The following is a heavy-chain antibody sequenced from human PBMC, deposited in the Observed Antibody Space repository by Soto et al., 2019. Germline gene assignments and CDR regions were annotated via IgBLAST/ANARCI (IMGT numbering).Heavy chain of an antibody. CDR3: ARVGRGFCSSARCYTDGLDL. CDR1: GFTFSLYR. V-gene: IGHV3-48*02. J-gene: IGHJ3*01. CDR2: ISARTLTI. D-gene: IGHD2-2*01. Sequence: PGGSLRLSCGASGFTFSLYRRSWVRQAPGKGLEWLSYISARTLTIYPADSVKGRFTLSRDNAKQSLDLQMNGLRDDDTAVYYCARVGRGFCSSARCYTDGLDLWGQGTVVTVSS.